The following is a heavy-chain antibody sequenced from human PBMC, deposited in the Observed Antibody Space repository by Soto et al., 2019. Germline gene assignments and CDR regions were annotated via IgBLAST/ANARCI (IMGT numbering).Heavy chain of an antibody. CDR1: GGLFSSYA. Sequence: QEQLVQSGPEVKEPGSSVKVSCKASGGLFSSYAISWVRQAPGQGLEWLGGIIPVFGTTNYAEKFQGRVTITADESTNTAYMELRSLRSNDTAVYYCARERGLTVSTLLGYWGQGTLVTVSS. CDR2: IIPVFGTT. V-gene: IGHV1-69*01. D-gene: IGHD2-21*01. J-gene: IGHJ4*02. CDR3: ARERGLTVSTLLGY.